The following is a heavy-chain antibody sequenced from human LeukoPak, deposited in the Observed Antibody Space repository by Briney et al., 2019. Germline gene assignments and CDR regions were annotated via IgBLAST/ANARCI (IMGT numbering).Heavy chain of an antibody. CDR2: INHSGST. D-gene: IGHD3-22*01. J-gene: IGHJ4*02. CDR3: ARGIHTYYDKVPVDY. V-gene: IGHV4-34*01. CDR1: GGSFSGYY. Sequence: SETLSLTCAVYGGSFSGYYWRWIRQPPGKGREWSGEINHSGSTSYNPSLKGRVTISVDTSKSQFSLKLSSVTATDTAVYYCARGIHTYYDKVPVDYWGQGTLVTVSS.